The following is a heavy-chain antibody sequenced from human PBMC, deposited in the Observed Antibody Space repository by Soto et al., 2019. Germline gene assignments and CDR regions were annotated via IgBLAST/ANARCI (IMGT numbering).Heavy chain of an antibody. D-gene: IGHD2-15*01. Sequence: GASVKVSCKASGDTFSSYTISWVRQAPGQGLEWMGRIIPILGIANYAQKFQGRVTITADKSTSTAYMELSSLRSEDTAVYYCAREELMRGSGGNQGTFDYWGQGTLVTVSS. J-gene: IGHJ4*02. V-gene: IGHV1-69*04. CDR1: GDTFSSYT. CDR3: AREELMRGSGGNQGTFDY. CDR2: IIPILGIA.